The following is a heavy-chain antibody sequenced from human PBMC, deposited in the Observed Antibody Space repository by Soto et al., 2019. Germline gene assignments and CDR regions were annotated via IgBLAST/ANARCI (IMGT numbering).Heavy chain of an antibody. CDR2: IGAAGDP. CDR3: AKSSSDSLTSFDY. V-gene: IGHV3-13*05. CDR1: GFTFSIFD. J-gene: IGHJ4*02. Sequence: QPGGSLRLSCAASGFTFSIFDMHWVRQAPGKGLEWVSAIGAAGDPYYPGSVKGRFTISRENAKNSLYLQMNSLRAGDTAVYYCAKSSSDSLTSFDYWGQGTLVTVSS. D-gene: IGHD2-21*02.